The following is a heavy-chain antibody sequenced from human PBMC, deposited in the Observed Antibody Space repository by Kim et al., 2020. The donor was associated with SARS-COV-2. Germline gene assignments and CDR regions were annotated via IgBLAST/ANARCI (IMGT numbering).Heavy chain of an antibody. V-gene: IGHV4-59*08. CDR3: ARNRGYYDSSGYYLYGMDV. Sequence: SETLSLTCTVSGGSISSYYWSWIRQPPGKGLEWIGYIYYSGSTNYNPSLKSRVTISVDTSKNQFSLKLSSVTAADTAVYYCARNRGYYDSSGYYLYGMDVWGQGTTVTVSS. CDR1: GGSISSYY. J-gene: IGHJ6*02. CDR2: IYYSGST. D-gene: IGHD3-22*01.